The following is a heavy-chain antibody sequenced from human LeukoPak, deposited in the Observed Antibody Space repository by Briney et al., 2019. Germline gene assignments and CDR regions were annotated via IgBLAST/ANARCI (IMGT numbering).Heavy chain of an antibody. Sequence: PSETLSLTCTVSGGSISSYYWSWIRQPPGKGLEWIGYIYYSGSTYYNPSLKSRVTISVDTSKNQFSLKLSSVTAADTAVYYCARFIVVVPAARNWFDPWGQGTLVTISS. CDR1: GGSISSYY. CDR3: ARFIVVVPAARNWFDP. J-gene: IGHJ5*02. CDR2: IYYSGST. V-gene: IGHV4-59*12. D-gene: IGHD2-2*01.